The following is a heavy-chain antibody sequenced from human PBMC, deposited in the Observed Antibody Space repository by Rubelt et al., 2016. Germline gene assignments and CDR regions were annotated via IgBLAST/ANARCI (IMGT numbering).Heavy chain of an antibody. CDR2: IYYSGST. D-gene: IGHD3-22*01. V-gene: IGHV4-59*08. Sequence: QAQLQESGPGLVKPSETLSLTCTVPGGSISSYYWSWIRQPPGKGLEWIGYIYYSGSTNYNPSLKSRVTISVDTSKNQFSLKLSSVTAADTAVYYCARSTYYYDSSGANDAFDIWGQGTMVTVSS. CDR1: GGSISSYY. CDR3: ARSTYYYDSSGANDAFDI. J-gene: IGHJ3*02.